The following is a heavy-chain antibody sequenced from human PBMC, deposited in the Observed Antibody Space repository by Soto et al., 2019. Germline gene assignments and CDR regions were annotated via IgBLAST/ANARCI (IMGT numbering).Heavy chain of an antibody. D-gene: IGHD2-2*01. CDR2: IYYSGST. Sequence: SENLSLTCTVSGDSISSYYWSWIRQPPGKGLEWIGYIYYSGSTKYNPYLKSRVTISVDTSKNQFSLKLSSVTAADTAVYCCARATCSSTSCYAWLVWFDPWGQGTLVTVSS. CDR3: ARATCSSTSCYAWLVWFDP. J-gene: IGHJ5*02. V-gene: IGHV4-59*01. CDR1: GDSISSYY.